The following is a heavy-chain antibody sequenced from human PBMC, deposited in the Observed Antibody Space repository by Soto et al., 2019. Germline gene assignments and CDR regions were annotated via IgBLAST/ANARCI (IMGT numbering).Heavy chain of an antibody. Sequence: GGSLRLSCSASGFTFNKFAIYWIRQAPGKGLEYVSGISGQGDRTNYADSVKGRFTISRDNSNNTLHLQLNSLKTEDTAVYFCARGSISAALRPSSFWYWGPGTLVTVSS. CDR3: ARGSISAALRPSSFWY. D-gene: IGHD3-3*01. CDR2: ISGQGDRT. V-gene: IGHV3-64*04. CDR1: GFTFNKFA. J-gene: IGHJ1*01.